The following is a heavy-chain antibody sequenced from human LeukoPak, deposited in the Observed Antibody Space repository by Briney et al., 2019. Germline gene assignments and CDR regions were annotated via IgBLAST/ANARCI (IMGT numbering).Heavy chain of an antibody. CDR2: INPNSGDT. V-gene: IGHV1-2*02. D-gene: IGHD2-15*01. CDR1: GYTFTGYH. CDR3: ARRECSGGSCYSAGFDY. J-gene: IGHJ4*02. Sequence: ASLRVSCTASGYTFTGYHMHWVRQAPGQGLEWISWINPNSGDTNYAQTLQGRFTISSDTSMTTPYMEMSRLRYDDTAVYYCARRECSGGSCYSAGFDYWGQGTLVTVSS.